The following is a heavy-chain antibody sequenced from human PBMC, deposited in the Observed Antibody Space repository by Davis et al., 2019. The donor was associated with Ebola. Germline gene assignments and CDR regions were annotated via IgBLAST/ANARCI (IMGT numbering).Heavy chain of an antibody. D-gene: IGHD3-22*01. J-gene: IGHJ4*02. V-gene: IGHV3-30*03. CDR1: GFTFSDYG. Sequence: GESLKISCAGSGFTFSDYGMNWVRQAPGKGPEWVLTISNDGNTEYYADSVKGRFTISRDNSKNTLYLQMNSLRAEDTAVYYCARDRAMIVVISYLDFWGQGTLVTVSS. CDR2: ISNDGNTE. CDR3: ARDRAMIVVISYLDF.